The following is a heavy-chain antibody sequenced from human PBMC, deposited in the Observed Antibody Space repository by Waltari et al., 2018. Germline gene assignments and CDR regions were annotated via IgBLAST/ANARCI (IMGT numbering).Heavy chain of an antibody. CDR1: GGSISSYY. CDR3: ARGTHYYDSSGYYFYFDY. Sequence: QVQLQESGPGLVKPSETLSLTCTVSGGSISSYYWSWIRQPPGKGLEWIGYIYYSGSTNYNPSLKSRVTISVDTSKNQFSLKLSSVTAADTAVYYCARGTHYYDSSGYYFYFDYWGQGTLVIVSS. V-gene: IGHV4-59*01. D-gene: IGHD3-22*01. J-gene: IGHJ4*02. CDR2: IYYSGST.